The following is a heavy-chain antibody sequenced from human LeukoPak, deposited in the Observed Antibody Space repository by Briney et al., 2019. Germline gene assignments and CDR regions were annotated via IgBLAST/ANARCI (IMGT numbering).Heavy chain of an antibody. CDR1: GITFADAW. D-gene: IGHD1-1*01. Sequence: GGSLRLSCVASGITFADAWLTWVRQAPGKGLEWVGRIKSKTDGGTTDYATPVKGRFTISRDDSKNTLYLQMDSLKIEDAAVYYCTTDQHWNEDFDPWGQGTLVSVSS. J-gene: IGHJ5*02. V-gene: IGHV3-15*01. CDR3: TTDQHWNEDFDP. CDR2: IKSKTDGGTT.